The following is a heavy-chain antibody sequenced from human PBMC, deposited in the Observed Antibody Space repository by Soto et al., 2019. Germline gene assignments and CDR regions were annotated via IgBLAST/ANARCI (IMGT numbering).Heavy chain of an antibody. V-gene: IGHV4-59*01. CDR3: ARKAAMGTYYFDY. D-gene: IGHD5-18*01. CDR1: GGSISSYY. Sequence: SETLSLTCTVSGGSISSYYWSWIRQPPGKGLEWIGYIYYSGSTNYNPSLKSRVTISVDTSKNQFSLKLSSVTAADTAVYYCARKAAMGTYYFDYWGQATLVTVSS. CDR2: IYYSGST. J-gene: IGHJ4*02.